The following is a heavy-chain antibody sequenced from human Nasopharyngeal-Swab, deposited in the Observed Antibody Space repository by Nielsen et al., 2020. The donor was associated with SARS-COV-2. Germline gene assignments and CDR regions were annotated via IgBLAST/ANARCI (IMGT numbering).Heavy chain of an antibody. V-gene: IGHV4-59*01. D-gene: IGHD2-2*01. CDR2: IYYSGST. J-gene: IGHJ5*02. Sequence: WIRQPPGKRLEWIGYIYYSGSTNYNPSLKSRVTISVDTSKNQFSLKLSSVTAADTAVYYCARAHIVVVPAHNWFDPWGQGTLVTVSS. CDR3: ARAHIVVVPAHNWFDP.